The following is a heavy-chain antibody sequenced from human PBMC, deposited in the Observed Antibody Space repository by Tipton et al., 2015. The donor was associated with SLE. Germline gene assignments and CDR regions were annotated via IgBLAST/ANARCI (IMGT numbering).Heavy chain of an antibody. D-gene: IGHD3-3*01. CDR2: ISYDGSNK. J-gene: IGHJ3*02. CDR3: ARHRTTPFWSGPPVDAFDI. V-gene: IGHV3-30*03. Sequence: SLRLSCAASGFTFSSYGMHWVRQAPGKGLEWVAVISYDGSNKYYADSVKGRFTISRDNSKNTLYLQMNSLRAEDTAVYYCARHRTTPFWSGPPVDAFDIWGQGTMITVSS. CDR1: GFTFSSYG.